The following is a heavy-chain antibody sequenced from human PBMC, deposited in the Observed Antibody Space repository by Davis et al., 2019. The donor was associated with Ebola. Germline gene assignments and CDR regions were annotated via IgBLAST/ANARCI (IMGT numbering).Heavy chain of an antibody. CDR1: GVSISSYY. D-gene: IGHD1-26*01. CDR2: IYYSGST. V-gene: IGHV4-59*12. Sequence: MPSETLSLTCTVSGVSISSYYWSWIRQPPGKGLEWIGYIYYSGSTNYNPSLKSRVTISVDTSKNQFSLKLSSVTAADTAVYYCARGRGSGSYFRFDYWGQGTLVTVSS. CDR3: ARGRGSGSYFRFDY. J-gene: IGHJ4*02.